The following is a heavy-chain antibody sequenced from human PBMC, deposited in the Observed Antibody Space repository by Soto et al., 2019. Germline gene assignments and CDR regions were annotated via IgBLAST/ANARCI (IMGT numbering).Heavy chain of an antibody. CDR3: SRGYPPRDQLGDLPGAF. D-gene: IGHD1-1*01. CDR2: INPSGGST. CDR1: GYTFTSYY. V-gene: IGHV1-46*03. Sequence: QVQLVQSGAEVMQPGASVKVSCKASGYTFTSYYIQWVRQAPGQGLEWMGIINPSGGSTNYAQKCQGRGTMTRDTSTRTVYMELSSLRSEDTAIYYCSRGYPPRDQLGDLPGAFWGQGTLVTVSS. J-gene: IGHJ4*02.